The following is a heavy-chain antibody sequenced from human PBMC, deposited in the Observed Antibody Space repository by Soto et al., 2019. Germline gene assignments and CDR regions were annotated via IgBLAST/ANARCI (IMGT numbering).Heavy chain of an antibody. D-gene: IGHD3-10*01. CDR3: ARSPFRSRYFDL. Sequence: GGSLRLSCAASGFTFSNYWINWVRQAPGKGLEWVANIRYDESEQFYVDSVKGRFTISRDNAKNSLYLHMNSLRVEDTAAYYCARSPFRSRYFDLWGRGTLVTVSS. CDR1: GFTFSNYW. CDR2: IRYDESEQ. J-gene: IGHJ2*01. V-gene: IGHV3-7*01.